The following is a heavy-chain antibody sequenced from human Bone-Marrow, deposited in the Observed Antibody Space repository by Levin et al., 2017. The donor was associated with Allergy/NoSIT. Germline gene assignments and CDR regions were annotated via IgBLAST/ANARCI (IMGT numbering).Heavy chain of an antibody. CDR3: ARDMEAVARPGNWFDP. Sequence: GGSLRLSCAASGFTFDDFAMSWLRQVPGKGLEWLCDIDWHGQKTHYADSVKGRFTISRDNTKNFVYLQMNSLTADDTAFYYCARDMEAVARPGNWFDPWGQGTLVTVSS. D-gene: IGHD6-19*01. CDR2: IDWHGQKT. J-gene: IGHJ5*02. CDR1: GFTFDDFA. V-gene: IGHV3-20*04.